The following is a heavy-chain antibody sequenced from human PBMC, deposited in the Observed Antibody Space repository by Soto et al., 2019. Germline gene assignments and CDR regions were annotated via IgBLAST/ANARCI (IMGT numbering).Heavy chain of an antibody. D-gene: IGHD5-18*01. CDR1: GGPISSGGYY. CDR3: ARSGYSYGPNPLLY. CDR2: IYYSGST. V-gene: IGHV4-31*03. Sequence: PSDPLSLTSTVSGGPISSGGYYWSWIRQHPGKGLEWIGYIYYSGSTYYNPSLKSRVTISVDTSKNQFSLKLSSVTAADTAVYYCARSGYSYGPNPLLYWGQG. J-gene: IGHJ4*02.